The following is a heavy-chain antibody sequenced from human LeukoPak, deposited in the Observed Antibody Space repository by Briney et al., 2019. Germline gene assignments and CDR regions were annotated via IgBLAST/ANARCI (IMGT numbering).Heavy chain of an antibody. J-gene: IGHJ4*02. Sequence: PSETLSLTCTVSGGSISSYYWSWIRRPPGKGLEWIGRIFASGSTKYNPSLKSRVTMSVDTSKNQFSLKLTTVTAADTAVYYCAREGGGFDYWGQGTLVTVSS. CDR3: AREGGGFDY. D-gene: IGHD3-16*01. CDR2: IFASGST. CDR1: GGSISSYY. V-gene: IGHV4-4*07.